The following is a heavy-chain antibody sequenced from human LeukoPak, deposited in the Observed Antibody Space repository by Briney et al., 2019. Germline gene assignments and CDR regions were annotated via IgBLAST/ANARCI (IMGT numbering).Heavy chain of an antibody. Sequence: ASVKVSCKASGYTFTNYALHWVRQAPGQRLEWMGWINAGNGNTKYSQKFQDRVTITRDTSASTAYMELSSLRSEDTAVYYCARGRWCMTVADYYLDYWGEGTLVTVSS. CDR3: ARGRWCMTVADYYLDY. CDR1: GYTFTNYA. V-gene: IGHV1-3*01. D-gene: IGHD2-8*02. CDR2: INAGNGNT. J-gene: IGHJ4*02.